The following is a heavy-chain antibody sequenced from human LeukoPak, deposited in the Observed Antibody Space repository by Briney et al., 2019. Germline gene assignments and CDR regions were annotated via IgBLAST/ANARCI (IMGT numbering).Heavy chain of an antibody. V-gene: IGHV3-21*01. D-gene: IGHD6-19*01. CDR3: ARFNLAVAHDY. CDR2: ISSSSSYI. CDR1: GFTFSSYS. J-gene: IGHJ4*02. Sequence: PGGSLGLSCAASGFTFSSYSMNWVRQAPGKGLEWVSSISSSSSYIYYADSVKGRLTISRDNAKNSLYLQMNSLRAEDTAVYYCARFNLAVAHDYWGQGTLVTVSS.